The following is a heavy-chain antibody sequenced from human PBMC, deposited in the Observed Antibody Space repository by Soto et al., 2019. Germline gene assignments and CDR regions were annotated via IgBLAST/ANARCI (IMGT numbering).Heavy chain of an antibody. CDR3: ASALTGSGMDV. Sequence: QVQLVQSGVEVREPGASVKVSCKAVRYIFTNYGVSWVRQAPGQGLEWMGWITTYNGNTEYAQKFQGRVTMTTDASTSTAYMELGSLRSDDTAIYYCASALTGSGMDVWGQGTTVTVSS. V-gene: IGHV1-18*01. J-gene: IGHJ6*02. CDR1: RYIFTNYG. CDR2: ITTYNGNT.